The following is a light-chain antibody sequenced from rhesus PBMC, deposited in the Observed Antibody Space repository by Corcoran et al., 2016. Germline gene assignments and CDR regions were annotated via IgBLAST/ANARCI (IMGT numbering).Light chain of an antibody. V-gene: IGKV1-74*01. CDR1: ENVNNY. Sequence: DIQMTQSPSSLSASVGDRVTITCRASENVNNYLNWYQQKPGKAPKLLIYEASTLQSGVPSRFSGSGSGTDYTFTISSRQPEDVATYYCQHGYGTPYSFGQGTKVEIK. J-gene: IGKJ2*01. CDR3: QHGYGTPYS. CDR2: EAS.